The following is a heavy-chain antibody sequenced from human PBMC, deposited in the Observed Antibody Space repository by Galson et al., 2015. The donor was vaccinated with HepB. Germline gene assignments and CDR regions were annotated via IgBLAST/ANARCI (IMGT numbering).Heavy chain of an antibody. V-gene: IGHV3-15*01. CDR3: TAPSEGDAFDI. J-gene: IGHJ3*02. CDR1: GFTFSNAW. CDR2: IKSNTDGGTT. Sequence: SLRLSCAASGFTFSNAWMSWVRQAPGKGLEWVGRIKSNTDGGTTDYAAPVKGRFTISRDDSKNTLYLQMNSLKTEDTAVYYCTAPSEGDAFDIWGQGTMVTVSS.